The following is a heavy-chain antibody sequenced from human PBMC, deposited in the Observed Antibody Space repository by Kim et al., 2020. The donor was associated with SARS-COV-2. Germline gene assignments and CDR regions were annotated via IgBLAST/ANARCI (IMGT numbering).Heavy chain of an antibody. Sequence: YDPTRKKRVAIAGDTAKNQLSLKLSSVTAADTAVYYCARGGAYSSGWYDYWGQGTLVTVSS. CDR3: ARGGAYSSGWYDY. V-gene: IGHV4-59*09. J-gene: IGHJ4*02. D-gene: IGHD6-19*01.